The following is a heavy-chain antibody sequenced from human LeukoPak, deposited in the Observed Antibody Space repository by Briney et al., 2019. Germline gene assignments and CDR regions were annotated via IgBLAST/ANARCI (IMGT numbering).Heavy chain of an antibody. J-gene: IGHJ4*02. CDR2: IYYSGST. CDR1: GGSISSSSYY. V-gene: IGHV4-39*01. D-gene: IGHD6-13*01. Sequence: PSETLSLTCTVSGGSISSSSYYWGWIRQPPGKGLEWIGSIYYSGSTYYNPSLKSRVTISVDTSKNQFSLKLSSVTAADTAVYYCARMSQAAAWYYFDYWGQGTLVTVSS. CDR3: ARMSQAAAWYYFDY.